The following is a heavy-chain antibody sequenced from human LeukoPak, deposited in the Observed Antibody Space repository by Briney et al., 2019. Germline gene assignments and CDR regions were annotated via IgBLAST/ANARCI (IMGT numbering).Heavy chain of an antibody. CDR1: GFTFSSYW. CDR2: INTDGSST. Sequence: GGSLRLSCAASGFTFSSYWMHWVRQAPGKGLVWVSRINTDGSSTSYADSVKGRFTISRDNAKNTLYLQMNSLRAEDTAVYYCATGGYFDWWPAGFDYWGQGTLVTVSS. V-gene: IGHV3-74*01. J-gene: IGHJ4*02. CDR3: ATGGYFDWWPAGFDY. D-gene: IGHD3-9*01.